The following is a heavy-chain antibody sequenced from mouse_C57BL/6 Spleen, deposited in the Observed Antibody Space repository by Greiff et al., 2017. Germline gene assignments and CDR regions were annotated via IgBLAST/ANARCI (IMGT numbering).Heavy chain of an antibody. D-gene: IGHD1-1*01. CDR2: INPSSGYT. Sequence: QVQLKESGAELARPGASVKMSCKASGYTFTSYTMHWVKQRPGQGLEWIGYINPSSGYTKYNQKFKDKATLTADKSSSTAYMQLSSLTSEDSAVYYCARSDYYGSSTRYFDVWGTGTTVTVSS. J-gene: IGHJ1*03. V-gene: IGHV1-4*01. CDR1: GYTFTSYT. CDR3: ARSDYYGSSTRYFDV.